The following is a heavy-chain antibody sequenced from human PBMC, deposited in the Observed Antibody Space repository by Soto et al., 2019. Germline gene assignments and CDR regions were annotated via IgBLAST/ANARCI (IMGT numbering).Heavy chain of an antibody. J-gene: IGHJ6*02. CDR3: ARGPYYYTNSEYYGMDV. V-gene: IGHV4-30-4*01. D-gene: IGHD3-22*01. CDR2: IYYSGST. CDR1: GGSISSGDYY. Sequence: SETLSLTCTVSGGSISSGDYYWSWIRQPPGKGLEWIGYIYYSGSTYYNPSLKSRVTISVDTSKNQFSLKLSSVTAADTAVYYCARGPYYYTNSEYYGMDVWGQGTTVTVSS.